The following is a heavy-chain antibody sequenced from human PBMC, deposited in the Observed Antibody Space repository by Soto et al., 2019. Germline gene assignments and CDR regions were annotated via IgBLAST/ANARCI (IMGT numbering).Heavy chain of an antibody. CDR1: GFTFSSYA. V-gene: IGHV3-23*01. Sequence: GGSLRLSCAASGFTFSSYAMSWVRQAPGKGLEWVSAISGSGGSTYYADSVKGRFTISRDNSKNTLYLQMNRLRAEDTAVYYCAKAWGVVRGEWRDSYYGMDVWRQGNTITVPS. CDR3: AKAWGVVRGEWRDSYYGMDV. J-gene: IGHJ6*02. D-gene: IGHD2-15*01. CDR2: ISGSGGST.